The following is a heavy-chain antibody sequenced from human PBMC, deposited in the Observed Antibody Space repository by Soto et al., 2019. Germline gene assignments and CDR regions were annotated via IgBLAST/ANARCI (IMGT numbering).Heavy chain of an antibody. CDR2: INPNNGGT. J-gene: IGHJ4*02. D-gene: IGHD2-21*02. Sequence: ASVKVSCKASGYTFTGYYMHWVRQAPGQGLEWMGWINPNNGGTNHAQKLQGRVTMTRDTSMSTAYMELSSLRSEDTAVYYCARSIVVVTALDYWGQGTLVTVSS. CDR3: ARSIVVVTALDY. V-gene: IGHV1-2*02. CDR1: GYTFTGYY.